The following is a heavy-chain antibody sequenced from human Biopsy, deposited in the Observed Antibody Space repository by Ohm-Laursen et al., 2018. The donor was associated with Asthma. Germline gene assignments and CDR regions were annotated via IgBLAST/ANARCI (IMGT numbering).Heavy chain of an antibody. CDR1: GGTFNTYV. CDR2: FHSVFGTT. J-gene: IGHJ4*02. CDR3: ARKAGSCISRTCYSLDF. D-gene: IGHD2-2*01. V-gene: IGHV1-69*13. Sequence: ASVKVSCKSLGGTFNTYVIGWVRQAPGQGLEWMGGFHSVFGTTTYPQKFQDRVTITADDSTSTAYMELSSLRSEDTAVYYCARKAGSCISRTCYSLDFWGQGTLVTVSS.